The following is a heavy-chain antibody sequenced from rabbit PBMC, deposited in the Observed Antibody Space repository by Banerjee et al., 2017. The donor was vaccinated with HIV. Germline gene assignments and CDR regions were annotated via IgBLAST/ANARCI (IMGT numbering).Heavy chain of an antibody. CDR1: GFSFSSYYW. CDR2: MGSTSGNA. Sequence: QEQLEESGGDLVKPEGSLTLTCTASGFSFSSYYWICWVRQAPGKGLEWIACMGSTSGNAYYARWARGRFTISKTSSTTVTLQMTSLTAADTATYFCARDVVGYSEFTFNLWGQGTLVTDS. V-gene: IGHV1S45*01. J-gene: IGHJ4*01. CDR3: ARDVVGYSEFTFNL. D-gene: IGHD7-1*01.